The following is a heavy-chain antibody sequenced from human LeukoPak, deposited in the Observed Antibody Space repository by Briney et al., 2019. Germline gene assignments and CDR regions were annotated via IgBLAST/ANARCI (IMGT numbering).Heavy chain of an antibody. CDR1: GGSFSGYY. J-gene: IGHJ4*02. D-gene: IGHD3-22*01. Sequence: SETPSLTCAVYGGSFSGYYWSWIRQPPGKGLEWIGEINHSGSTNYNPSLKSRVTISVDTSKNQFSLKLSSVTAADTAVYYCASYYYDSSGYIRRPYFDYWGQGTLVTVSS. CDR2: INHSGST. CDR3: ASYYYDSSGYIRRPYFDY. V-gene: IGHV4-34*01.